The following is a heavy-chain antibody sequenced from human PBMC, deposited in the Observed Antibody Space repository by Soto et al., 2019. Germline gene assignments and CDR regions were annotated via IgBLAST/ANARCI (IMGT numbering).Heavy chain of an antibody. D-gene: IGHD6-19*01. V-gene: IGHV1-8*01. CDR3: ATESYSSGWYGCFQH. CDR1: GYTFTSYD. J-gene: IGHJ1*01. Sequence: GASVKVSCKASGYTFTSYDINWVRQATGQGLEWMGWMNPNSGNTGYAQKFQGRVTMTKDTSTDTAYMELSSLRSEDTAVYYCATESYSSGWYGCFQHWSQGTLVTVSS. CDR2: MNPNSGNT.